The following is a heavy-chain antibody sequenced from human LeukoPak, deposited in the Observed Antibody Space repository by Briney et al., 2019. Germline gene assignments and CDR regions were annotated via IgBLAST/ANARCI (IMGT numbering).Heavy chain of an antibody. CDR3: ARTNGDWNSAYYYYMDV. J-gene: IGHJ6*03. CDR2: IYYSGST. D-gene: IGHD1-7*01. CDR1: GGSISSHY. V-gene: IGHV4-59*11. Sequence: PSETLSLTCTVSGGSISSHYWSWIRQPPGKGLEWIGYIYYSGSTNYNPSLRSRVTISVDTSKNQFSLKLSSVTAADTAVYYCARTNGDWNSAYYYYMDVWGKGTTVTVSS.